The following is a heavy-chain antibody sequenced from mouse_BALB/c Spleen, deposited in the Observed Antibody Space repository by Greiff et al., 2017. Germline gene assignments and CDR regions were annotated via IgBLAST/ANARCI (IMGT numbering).Heavy chain of an antibody. Sequence: QVHVKQSGAELAKPGASVKMSCKASGYTFTSYWMHWVKQRPGQGLEWIGYINPSTGYTEYNQKFKDKATLTADKSSSTAYMQLSSLTSEDSAVYYCARDGSSRFAYWGQGTLVTVSA. D-gene: IGHD1-1*01. J-gene: IGHJ3*01. CDR2: INPSTGYT. V-gene: IGHV1-7*01. CDR1: GYTFTSYW. CDR3: ARDGSSRFAY.